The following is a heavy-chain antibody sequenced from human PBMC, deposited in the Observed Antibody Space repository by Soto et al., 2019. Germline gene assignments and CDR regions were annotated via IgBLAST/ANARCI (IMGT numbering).Heavy chain of an antibody. J-gene: IGHJ4*02. CDR2: INPGNGNT. CDR1: GYTFTNYA. D-gene: IGHD3-10*01. V-gene: IGHV1-3*01. Sequence: ASVKVSCKASGYTFTNYAMHWVRQAPGQRLEWMGWINPGNGNTKYSQNFQGRVTITRDTSASTAYMEMSGLRSEDTAVYYCARGAPPDYWGLGTLVTVSS. CDR3: ARGAPPDY.